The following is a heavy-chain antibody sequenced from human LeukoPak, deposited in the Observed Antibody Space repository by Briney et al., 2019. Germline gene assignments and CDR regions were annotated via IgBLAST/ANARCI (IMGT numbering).Heavy chain of an antibody. D-gene: IGHD4-23*01. Sequence: SETLSPTCTVSGGSISSSSYYWGWLRQPPGKGREWIGSIYYSGSTYYNPSLKSRVTISVDTSKNQFSLKLSSVTAADTAVYYCARYMTTVVLIDYWGQGTLVTVSS. CDR2: IYYSGST. CDR3: ARYMTTVVLIDY. J-gene: IGHJ4*02. CDR1: GGSISSSSYY. V-gene: IGHV4-39*01.